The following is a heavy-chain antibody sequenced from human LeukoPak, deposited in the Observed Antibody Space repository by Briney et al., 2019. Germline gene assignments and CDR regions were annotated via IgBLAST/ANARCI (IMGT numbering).Heavy chain of an antibody. D-gene: IGHD3-3*01. J-gene: IGHJ4*02. CDR3: ARGRYYDFWSGYYLDPWNFDY. CDR2: ISSSGSTI. Sequence: GGSLRLSCAASGFTFSSYEMNWVRQAPGKGLEWVSYISSSGSTIYYADSVKGRFTISRDNAKNSLYLQMNSLRAEDTAVYYCARGRYYDFWSGYYLDPWNFDYWGQGTLVTVSS. V-gene: IGHV3-48*03. CDR1: GFTFSSYE.